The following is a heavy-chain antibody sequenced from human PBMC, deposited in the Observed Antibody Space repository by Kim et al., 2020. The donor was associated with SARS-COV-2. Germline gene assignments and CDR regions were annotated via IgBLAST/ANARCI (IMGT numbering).Heavy chain of an antibody. CDR1: GFTFSNAW. Sequence: GGSLRLSCAASGFTFSNAWMSWVRQAPGKGLEWVGRIKSKTDGGTTDYAAPVKGRFTISRDDSKNTLYLQMNSLKTEDTAVYYCTTEGEWEQYWYFDLWGRGTLVTVSS. V-gene: IGHV3-15*01. D-gene: IGHD1-26*01. CDR2: IKSKTDGGTT. CDR3: TTEGEWEQYWYFDL. J-gene: IGHJ2*01.